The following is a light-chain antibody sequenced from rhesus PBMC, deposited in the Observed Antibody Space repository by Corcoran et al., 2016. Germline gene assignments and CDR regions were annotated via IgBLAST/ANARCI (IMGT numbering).Light chain of an antibody. CDR2: GAS. V-gene: IGKV3-42*01. CDR3: QQYSNWPLT. CDR1: QSVSST. Sequence: EIVLTQSPATLSLSPGERATLSCRASQSVSSTLAWYQQKPGQVPRLLIYGASSRAAGFPDRFSGSGSGTDFTLTISSLEPEDVAVYYCQQYSNWPLTFGGGTKVEIK. J-gene: IGKJ4*01.